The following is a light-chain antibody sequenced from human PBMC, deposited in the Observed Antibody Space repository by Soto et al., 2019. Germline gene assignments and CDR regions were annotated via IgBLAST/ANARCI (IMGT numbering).Light chain of an antibody. CDR3: QQSYSTPQT. V-gene: IGKV1-39*01. Sequence: DIEMTQSPSSLSTSLGDRVTITCRASQSISSYLNWYQQKPGKAPKLLIYAASSLQSGVPSRFSGSGSGTDFTLTISSLQPEDFATYYCQQSYSTPQTFGQGTKV. J-gene: IGKJ1*01. CDR2: AAS. CDR1: QSISSY.